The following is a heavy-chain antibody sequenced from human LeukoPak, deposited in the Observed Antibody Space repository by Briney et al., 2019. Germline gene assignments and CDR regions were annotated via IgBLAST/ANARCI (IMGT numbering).Heavy chain of an antibody. J-gene: IGHJ3*02. D-gene: IGHD2-2*01. CDR1: GGSISSSSYY. CDR3: ARHGVEPAAPVVGAFDI. Sequence: SETLSLTCTVSGGSISSSSYYWGWIRQPPGKGLEWIGSIYYSGSTYYNPSLKSRVTISVDTSKNQFSLKLSSVTAADTAVYYCARHGVEPAAPVVGAFDIWGQGTMVTVSS. CDR2: IYYSGST. V-gene: IGHV4-39*01.